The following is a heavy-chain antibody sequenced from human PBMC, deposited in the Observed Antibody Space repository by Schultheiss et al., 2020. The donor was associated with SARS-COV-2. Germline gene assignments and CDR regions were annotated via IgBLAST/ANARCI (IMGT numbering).Heavy chain of an antibody. CDR3: ARSSSGWFGVDV. J-gene: IGHJ6*02. CDR1: GGSISNYF. D-gene: IGHD6-19*01. V-gene: IGHV4-59*01. CDR2: IYYSGST. Sequence: SETLSLTCSVSGGSISNYFWSWIRQPPGKGLEWMGYIYYSGSTNYNPSLESRDTMSVDASKSQFSLKLRSVAAADTAVYYCARSSSGWFGVDVWGQGTTGTVSS.